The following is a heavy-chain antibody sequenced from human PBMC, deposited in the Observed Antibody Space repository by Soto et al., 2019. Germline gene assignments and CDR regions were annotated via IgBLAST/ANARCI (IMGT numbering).Heavy chain of an antibody. CDR1: GGSFSGYY. Sequence: SETLSLTCAVYGGSFSGYYWSWIRQPPGKGLEWSGEINHSGSTNYNPSLKSRVTISVDTSKNQFSLKLSSVTAADTAVYYCASRSRGYSYGYRMGADYFYYGMDVWGQGTTVTVSS. CDR2: INHSGST. J-gene: IGHJ6*02. CDR3: ASRSRGYSYGYRMGADYFYYGMDV. V-gene: IGHV4-34*01. D-gene: IGHD5-18*01.